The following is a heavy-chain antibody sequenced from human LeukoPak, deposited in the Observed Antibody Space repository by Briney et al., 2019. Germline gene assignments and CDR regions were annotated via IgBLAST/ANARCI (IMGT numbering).Heavy chain of an antibody. Sequence: GASVKVSCKASGYTFTSYGISWLRQAPGQGLEWMGWISAYNGKTNYAQKLQGRVTMTTDTSTSTAYMELRSLRSDDTAVYYCARRGYCSSTSCHYLWGDRPMSDWGQGALVTVSS. J-gene: IGHJ4*02. V-gene: IGHV1-18*01. CDR3: ARRGYCSSTSCHYLWGDRPMSD. CDR1: GYTFTSYG. CDR2: ISAYNGKT. D-gene: IGHD2-2*01.